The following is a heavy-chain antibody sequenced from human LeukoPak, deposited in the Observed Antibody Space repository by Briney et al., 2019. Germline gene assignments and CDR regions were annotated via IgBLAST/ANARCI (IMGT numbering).Heavy chain of an antibody. CDR1: GGSISSYY. J-gene: IGHJ6*03. CDR2: IYYSGST. V-gene: IGHV4-59*01. D-gene: IGHD2-2*01. Sequence: SETLSLTCTVSGGSISSYYWSWIRQPPGKGLEWIGYIYYSGSTNYNPSLKSRVTISVDTSKNQFSLKLSSVTAADTAVYYCARGWYCSSTSCYPCYMDVWGKGTRSPSP. CDR3: ARGWYCSSTSCYPCYMDV.